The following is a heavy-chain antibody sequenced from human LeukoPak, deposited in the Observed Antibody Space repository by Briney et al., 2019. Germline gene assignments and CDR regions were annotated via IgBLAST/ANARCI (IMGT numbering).Heavy chain of an antibody. J-gene: IGHJ4*02. CDR1: GGSISSSNYY. V-gene: IGHV4-39*07. CDR2: IYHSGST. D-gene: IGHD3-22*01. Sequence: ASETLSLTCTVSGGSISSSNYYWGWIRQAPGKGLKWIGSIYHSGSTYYNPSLKSRVTISVDTSKNQFSLKLSSVTAADTAVYYCAAYDSSGYYLHYFDYWGQGTLVTVSA. CDR3: AAYDSSGYYLHYFDY.